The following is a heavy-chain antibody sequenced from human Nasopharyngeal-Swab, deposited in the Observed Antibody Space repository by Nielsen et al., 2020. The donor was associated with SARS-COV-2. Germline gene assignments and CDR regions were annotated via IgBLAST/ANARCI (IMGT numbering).Heavy chain of an antibody. D-gene: IGHD6-13*01. V-gene: IGHV3-9*01. CDR1: GFTFDDYA. CDR3: ARDGSSSYDY. J-gene: IGHJ4*02. CDR2: ISWNSGSI. Sequence: SLKISCAASGFTFDDYAMHWVRQAPGKGLEWVSGISWNSGSIGYADSVKGRFTISRDNAKSSLYLQMNSLRTEDTALYYCARDGSSSYDYWGQGTLVTVSS.